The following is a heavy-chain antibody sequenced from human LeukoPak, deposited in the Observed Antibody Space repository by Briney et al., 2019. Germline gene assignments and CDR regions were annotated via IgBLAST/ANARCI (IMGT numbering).Heavy chain of an antibody. CDR1: SYTFTSYG. CDR2: ISAYNGNT. V-gene: IGHV1-18*01. CDR3: ARAALYCSGGSCYLPRALDY. J-gene: IGHJ4*02. D-gene: IGHD2-15*01. Sequence: ASVKVSCKASSYTFTSYGISWVRQAPGQGLEWMGWISAYNGNTHYAQKLQGRVTMTTDTSTSTVYMELRSLRSDDTAVYYCARAALYCSGGSCYLPRALDYWGQGTLVTVSS.